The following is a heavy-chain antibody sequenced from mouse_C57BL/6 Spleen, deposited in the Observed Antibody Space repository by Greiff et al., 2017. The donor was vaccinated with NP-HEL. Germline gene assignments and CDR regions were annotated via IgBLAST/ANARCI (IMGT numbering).Heavy chain of an antibody. J-gene: IGHJ2*01. CDR1: GYTFTSYT. CDR2: INPSSGYT. V-gene: IGHV1-4*01. CDR3: AREETFDY. Sequence: VQLQQSGAELARPGASVKMSCKASGYTFTSYTMHWVKQRPGQGLEWIGYINPSSGYTKYNQKFKDKATLTADKSSSTAYMQLSSLTSEASAVYYCAREETFDYWGQGTTLTVSS.